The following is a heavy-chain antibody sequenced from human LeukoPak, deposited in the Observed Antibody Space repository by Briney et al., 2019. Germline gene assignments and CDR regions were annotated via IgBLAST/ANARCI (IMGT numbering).Heavy chain of an antibody. Sequence: SVKVSCKASGGTFSSYAISWVRQAPGQGLEWMGRIIPIFGTADYAQKFQGRVTITADKSTSTAYMELSSLRSEDTAVYYCARGWDYGDYVPQNWFDPWGQGTLVTVSS. CDR1: GGTFSSYA. CDR3: ARGWDYGDYVPQNWFDP. J-gene: IGHJ5*02. CDR2: IIPIFGTA. V-gene: IGHV1-69*06. D-gene: IGHD4-17*01.